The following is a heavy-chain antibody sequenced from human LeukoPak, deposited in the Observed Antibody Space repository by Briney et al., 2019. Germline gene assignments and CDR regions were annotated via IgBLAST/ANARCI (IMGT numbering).Heavy chain of an antibody. J-gene: IGHJ3*02. CDR3: ARGNSGYDYAFDI. CDR2: IYHSGST. V-gene: IGHV4-4*02. CDR1: GGSISSNHW. Sequence: PSETLSLTCAVSGGSISSNHWWTWVRQPPGKGLEWIGEIYHSGSTNQNPSLKSRLTISVDKSKNQFSLKLSSVTAADTAVYYCARGNSGYDYAFDIWGQGTMVTVSS. D-gene: IGHD5-12*01.